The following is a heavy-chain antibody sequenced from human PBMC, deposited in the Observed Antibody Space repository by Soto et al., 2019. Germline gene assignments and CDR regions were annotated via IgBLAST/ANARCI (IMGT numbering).Heavy chain of an antibody. J-gene: IGHJ5*02. Sequence: ASVKVSCKASGGTFSSYAISWVRQAPGQGLEWMGGIIPIFGTANYAQKFQGRVTITADESTSTAYMELSSLRSEDTAVYYCARGTSAFSGSSGYNDWCDPWGQRTLVTASS. V-gene: IGHV1-69*13. CDR2: IIPIFGTA. D-gene: IGHD3-22*01. CDR1: GGTFSSYA. CDR3: ARGTSAFSGSSGYNDWCDP.